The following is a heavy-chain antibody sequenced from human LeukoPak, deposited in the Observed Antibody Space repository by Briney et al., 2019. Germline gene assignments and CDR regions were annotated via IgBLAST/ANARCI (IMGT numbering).Heavy chain of an antibody. V-gene: IGHV3-74*01. CDR2: INSDESST. D-gene: IGHD3-10*01. Sequence: PGGSLRLSCAASGFTFSSYWMHWVRQAPGKGLVWVSRINSDESSTNYADSVKGRFTISRDNAKNTLYLQMNSLRAEDTAVYYCARDLSEYGWFGELYYWGQGTLVTVSS. CDR3: ARDLSEYGWFGELYY. CDR1: GFTFSSYW. J-gene: IGHJ4*02.